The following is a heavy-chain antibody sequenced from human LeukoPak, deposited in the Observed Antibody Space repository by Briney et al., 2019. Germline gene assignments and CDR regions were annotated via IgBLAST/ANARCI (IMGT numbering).Heavy chain of an antibody. CDR3: ARACSSTSCFTNSFDY. CDR1: GYTFTGYY. V-gene: IGHV1-2*02. J-gene: IGHJ4*02. D-gene: IGHD2-2*01. CDR2: INPNSGGT. Sequence: ASVKVSCKASGYTFTGYYMHWVRQAPGQGLEWMGWINPNSGGTNYAQKFQGRVTMTRDTSISTAYMGLSRLRSDDTAVYYCARACSSTSCFTNSFDYWGQGTLVTVSS.